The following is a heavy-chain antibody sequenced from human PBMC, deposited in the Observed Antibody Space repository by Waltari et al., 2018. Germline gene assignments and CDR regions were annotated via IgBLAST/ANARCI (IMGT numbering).Heavy chain of an antibody. Sequence: VQMVQSVAEVKKPGASLKVSCKASGYTLTSYHLHCVRQATGKGPEWMGWMNPNSGNTGYAQKFHGRVTITRNTSISPAYMELSSLRYGDTAVYYCARRRWADYWGQGTLVTVSS. D-gene: IGHD1-26*01. CDR1: GYTLTSYH. V-gene: IGHV1-8*03. CDR3: ARRRWADY. J-gene: IGHJ4*02. CDR2: MNPNSGNT.